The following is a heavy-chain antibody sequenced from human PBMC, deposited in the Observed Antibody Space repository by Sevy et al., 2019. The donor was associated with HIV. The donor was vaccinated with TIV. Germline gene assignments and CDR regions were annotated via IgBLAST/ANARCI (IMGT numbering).Heavy chain of an antibody. J-gene: IGHJ4*02. CDR1: GFTFDDYA. V-gene: IGHV3-9*01. Sequence: GGSLRLSCAASGFTFDDYAMHWVRQAPGKGLEWVSGISWNSGSIGYADSVKGRFTISRDNAKNTLYLQMNSLSAEDTALYYCAKEGIAAIRFDYFDYWGQGTLVTVSS. CDR3: AKEGIAAIRFDYFDY. D-gene: IGHD6-25*01. CDR2: ISWNSGSI.